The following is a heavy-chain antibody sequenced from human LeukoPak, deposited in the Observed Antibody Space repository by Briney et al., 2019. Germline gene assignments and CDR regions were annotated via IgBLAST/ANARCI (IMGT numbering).Heavy chain of an antibody. CDR2: IWYDGSNK. CDR3: ARDGLSTGYYDSYYYYGLGV. D-gene: IGHD3-9*01. J-gene: IGHJ6*02. CDR1: GFTFSSYG. V-gene: IGHV3-33*01. Sequence: GRSQGLSCAASGFTFSSYGMHWVRQAPGKGLEWVAVIWYDGSNKYYADSVKGRFTISRDNIDKSLYLEVNSLRVEDTAVYYCARDGLSTGYYDSYYYYGLGVWGQGTAVTVSS.